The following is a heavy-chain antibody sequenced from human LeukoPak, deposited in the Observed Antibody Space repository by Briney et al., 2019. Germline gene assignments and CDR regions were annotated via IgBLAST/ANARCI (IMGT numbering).Heavy chain of an antibody. Sequence: GGSLRLSCAASGFTLSTSWMTWVRQAPGKGLECVTNINRDGSQIDYMDSVKGRFTISRDSANNALYLQMNSLRGEDTAVYYCARGGLTAGFDYWGQGTLVTVSS. CDR1: GFTLSTSW. J-gene: IGHJ4*02. CDR2: INRDGSQI. V-gene: IGHV3-7*01. CDR3: ARGGLTAGFDY.